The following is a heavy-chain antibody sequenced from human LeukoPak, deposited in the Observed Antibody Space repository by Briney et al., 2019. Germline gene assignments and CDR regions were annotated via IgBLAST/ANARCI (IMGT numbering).Heavy chain of an antibody. D-gene: IGHD3-22*01. CDR2: INPNGGGT. V-gene: IGHV1-2*02. CDR1: GYAFTGYY. Sequence: ASVKVSCKASGYAFTGYYMHWVRQAPGQGLEWMGWINPNGGGTNYAQKFQGRVTMTRDTSISTAYMELSRLRSDDTAVFYCARGAYYYDSSGYYYYYMDVWGKGTTVTVSS. CDR3: ARGAYYYDSSGYYYYYMDV. J-gene: IGHJ6*03.